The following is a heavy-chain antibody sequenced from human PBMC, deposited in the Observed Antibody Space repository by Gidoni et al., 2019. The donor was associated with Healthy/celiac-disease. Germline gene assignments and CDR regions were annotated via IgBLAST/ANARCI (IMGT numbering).Heavy chain of an antibody. Sequence: EVQLVESGGGLVQPGGSLRLSCAASGFTFSSYEMNCVRQAPGKGLEWVSYISSSGSTIYYADSVKGRFTISRDNAKNALYLQMNSLRAEDTAVYYCARDTPGYYDSSGYYHYWYFDLWGRGTLVTVSS. J-gene: IGHJ2*01. CDR1: GFTFSSYE. D-gene: IGHD3-22*01. V-gene: IGHV3-48*03. CDR2: ISSSGSTI. CDR3: ARDTPGYYDSSGYYHYWYFDL.